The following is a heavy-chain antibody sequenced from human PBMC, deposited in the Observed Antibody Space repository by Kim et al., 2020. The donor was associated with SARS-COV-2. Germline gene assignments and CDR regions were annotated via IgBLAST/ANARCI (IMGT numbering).Heavy chain of an antibody. V-gene: IGHV1-3*01. D-gene: IGHD6-19*01. CDR2: IIPGTTNI. J-gene: IGHJ2*01. CDR1: GYIFTSYV. Sequence: ASVKVSCKTSGYIFTSYVIHWVRQAPGQRPEWMGRIIPGTTNIKYSQTFQGRVAMTDDRHVTTVYLELNSLRPEDTAVYYCARGAASSAGSYLDALGYW. CDR3: ARGAASSAGSYLDALGYW.